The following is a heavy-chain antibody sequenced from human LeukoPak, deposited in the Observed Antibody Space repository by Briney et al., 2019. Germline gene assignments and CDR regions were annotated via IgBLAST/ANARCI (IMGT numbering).Heavy chain of an antibody. D-gene: IGHD3-10*01. CDR2: IKQDGSEK. J-gene: IGHJ4*02. Sequence: PGGSLRLSCAASGFTFSSYWTSWVRQAPGKGLEWVANIKQDGSEKYYVDSVKGRFTISRDNAKNSLYLQMNSLRAEDTAVYYCARDSQRSGDLDYWGQGTLVTASS. CDR1: GFTFSSYW. CDR3: ARDSQRSGDLDY. V-gene: IGHV3-7*01.